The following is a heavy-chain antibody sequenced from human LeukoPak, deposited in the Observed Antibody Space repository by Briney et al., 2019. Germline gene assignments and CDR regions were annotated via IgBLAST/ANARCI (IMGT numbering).Heavy chain of an antibody. V-gene: IGHV1-2*02. D-gene: IGHD3-10*01. Sequence: GASVKVSCKASGYTFTGYYMHWVRQAPGQGLEWMGWINPNSGGTNYAQKFQGRVTMTRDTSISTAYMELSRLRSEDTAVYYCARTPSLLWFGELYYWGQGTLVTVSS. CDR3: ARTPSLLWFGELYY. CDR1: GYTFTGYY. CDR2: INPNSGGT. J-gene: IGHJ4*02.